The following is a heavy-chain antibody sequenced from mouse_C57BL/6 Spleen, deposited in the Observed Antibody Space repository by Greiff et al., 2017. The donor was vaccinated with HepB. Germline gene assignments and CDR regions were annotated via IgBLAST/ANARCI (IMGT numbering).Heavy chain of an antibody. CDR1: GYAFSSSW. D-gene: IGHD2-4*01. CDR2: IYPGDGDT. J-gene: IGHJ2*01. CDR3: AREGDDYDGIFDY. V-gene: IGHV1-82*01. Sequence: QVQLQQSGPELVKPGASVKISCKASGYAFSSSWMNWVKQRPGKGLEWIGRIYPGDGDTNYNGKFKGKATLTADKSSSTAYMQLSSLTSEDSAVYFCAREGDDYDGIFDYWGQGTTLTVSS.